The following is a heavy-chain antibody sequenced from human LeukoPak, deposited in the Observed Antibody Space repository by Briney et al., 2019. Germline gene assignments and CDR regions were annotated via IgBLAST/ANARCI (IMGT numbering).Heavy chain of an antibody. J-gene: IGHJ4*02. Sequence: GGSLRLSCAASGFTFSSYAMNWVRQAPGKGLEWVSSISSSSTYIYYPDSVKGRFTISRDNAKSSLFLQMDSLRAEDTAVYYCARWESGTYLIFDYWGQGTLVTVSS. V-gene: IGHV3-21*01. CDR1: GFTFSSYA. CDR3: ARWESGTYLIFDY. D-gene: IGHD1-26*01. CDR2: ISSSSTYI.